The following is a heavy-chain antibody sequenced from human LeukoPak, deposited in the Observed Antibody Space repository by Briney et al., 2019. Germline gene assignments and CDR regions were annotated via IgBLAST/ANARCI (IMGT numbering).Heavy chain of an antibody. V-gene: IGHV1-69*05. CDR1: GGTFSSDA. Sequence: SVKVSCKASGGTFSSDAISWVPQAPGQGLEWMGGIIPIFGSANYAQKFQGRVTITTDESTSTAYMELSRLRSEDTAVYYCGRGPSSSSLSDYWGQGTLVTVSS. CDR2: IIPIFGSA. D-gene: IGHD6-6*01. J-gene: IGHJ4*02. CDR3: GRGPSSSSLSDY.